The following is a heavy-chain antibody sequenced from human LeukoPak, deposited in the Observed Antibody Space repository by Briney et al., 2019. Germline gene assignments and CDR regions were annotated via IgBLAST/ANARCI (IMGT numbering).Heavy chain of an antibody. CDR1: GGSFTIYY. J-gene: IGHJ4*02. CDR2: INHSGST. Sequence: SETLSLTCGVNGGSFTIYYWTWIRQPPGQGLEWIGEINHSGSTNYNPSLKSRVTISVDTSKNQFSLKVNSVTAADTAVYYCARLRGYSGYVDYWGQGTLVTVSS. D-gene: IGHD5-12*01. V-gene: IGHV4-34*01. CDR3: ARLRGYSGYVDY.